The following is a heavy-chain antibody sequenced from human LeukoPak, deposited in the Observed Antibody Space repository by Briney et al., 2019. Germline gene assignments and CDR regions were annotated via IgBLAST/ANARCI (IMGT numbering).Heavy chain of an antibody. V-gene: IGHV1-3*01. CDR2: INAGNGNT. J-gene: IGHJ5*02. CDR3: AMDNYGDYASRWFDP. Sequence: ASVKVSCKASGYTFTSYAMHWVRQAPGQRLERMGWINAGNGNTKYSQKFQGRVTITRDTSASTAYMELSSLRSEDTAVYYCAMDNYGDYASRWFDPWGQGTLVTVSS. CDR1: GYTFTSYA. D-gene: IGHD4-17*01.